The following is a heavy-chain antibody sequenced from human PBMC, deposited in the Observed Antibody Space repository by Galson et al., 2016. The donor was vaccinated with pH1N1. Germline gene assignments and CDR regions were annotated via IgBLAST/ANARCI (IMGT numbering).Heavy chain of an antibody. CDR1: GGTFGSFG. D-gene: IGHD3-22*01. V-gene: IGHV1-69*01. CDR3: AREDYYDTDLSDWYFDL. Sequence: VKVSCKASGGTFGSFGINWVRQAPGQGLEWMGGIIPVFNTAKYARNFQGRVTITADESTTTAYMELSSLRSDDTAVYFCAREDYYDTDLSDWYFDLWGRGTLLTVSS. J-gene: IGHJ2*01. CDR2: IIPVFNTA.